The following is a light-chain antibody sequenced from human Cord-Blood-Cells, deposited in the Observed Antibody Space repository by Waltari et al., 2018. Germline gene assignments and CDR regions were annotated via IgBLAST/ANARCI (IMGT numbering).Light chain of an antibody. CDR3: SSYTSSSTYV. J-gene: IGLJ1*01. Sequence: QSALTQPASVSGSPGQSLTISCTGTSSDVGGSTYVSWYQQHPGKAPKLMIYEVSNRPSGVSNRFSGSKSGNTASLTISGLQAEDEADYYCSSYTSSSTYVFGTGTKVTVL. CDR2: EVS. V-gene: IGLV2-14*01. CDR1: SSDVGGSTY.